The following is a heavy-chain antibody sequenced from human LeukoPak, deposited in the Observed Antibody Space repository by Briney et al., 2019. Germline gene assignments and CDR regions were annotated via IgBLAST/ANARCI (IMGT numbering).Heavy chain of an antibody. J-gene: IGHJ3*02. V-gene: IGHV3-21*06. Sequence: PGGSLRLSCAASGFTFSTYSMNWVRQAPAKGLEWVSAISGRSDYIFYADSVRGRFPISRDNAKNSLYLQMNNLRAEDTAVYYCARELWLKVFDIWGQGTMVTVSS. CDR1: GFTFSTYS. D-gene: IGHD3-10*01. CDR3: ARELWLKVFDI. CDR2: ISGRSDYI.